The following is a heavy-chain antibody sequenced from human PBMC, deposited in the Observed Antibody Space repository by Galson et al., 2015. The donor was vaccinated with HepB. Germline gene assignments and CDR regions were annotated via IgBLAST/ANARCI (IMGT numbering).Heavy chain of an antibody. Sequence: LRLSCAASGFTFSSYAMHWVRQAPGKGLEWVAVISYDGSNKYYADSVKGRFTISRDNSKNTLYLQMNSLRAEDTAVYYCARHLRSDIVVVPAAHKFGETWGQGTLVTVSS. D-gene: IGHD2-2*01. V-gene: IGHV3-30-3*01. CDR2: ISYDGSNK. CDR1: GFTFSSYA. J-gene: IGHJ5*02. CDR3: ARHLRSDIVVVPAAHKFGET.